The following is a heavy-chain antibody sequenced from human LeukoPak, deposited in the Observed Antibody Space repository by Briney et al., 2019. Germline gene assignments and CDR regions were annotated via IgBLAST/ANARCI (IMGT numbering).Heavy chain of an antibody. Sequence: SETLSLTCAVYGGSFSGNYWSWIRQPPGKGLVWIGEINHSGSTNYNPSLKSRVTISVDTSKNQFSLKLSSVTAADTAVYYCARDRYGDFLFDYWGQGTLVTVSS. J-gene: IGHJ4*02. CDR3: ARDRYGDFLFDY. CDR1: GGSFSGNY. D-gene: IGHD4-17*01. V-gene: IGHV4-34*01. CDR2: INHSGST.